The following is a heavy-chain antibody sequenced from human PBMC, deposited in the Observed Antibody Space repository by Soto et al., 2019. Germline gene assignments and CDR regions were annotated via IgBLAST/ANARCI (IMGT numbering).Heavy chain of an antibody. CDR3: AKAGSGWYAEF. J-gene: IGHJ4*02. Sequence: GGSLRLSCAASGFTFSSYAMSWVRQTPGKGLEWVSTVSDSGGYTYYADSVKGRFTISRDNSKNTLYLQMNSLRAEDTAVYYCAKAGSGWYAEFWGQGTLVTVSS. CDR1: GFTFSSYA. CDR2: VSDSGGYT. V-gene: IGHV3-23*01. D-gene: IGHD6-19*01.